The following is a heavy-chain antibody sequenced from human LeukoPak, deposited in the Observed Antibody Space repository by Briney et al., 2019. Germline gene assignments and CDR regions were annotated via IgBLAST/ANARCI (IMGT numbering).Heavy chain of an antibody. V-gene: IGHV3-53*01. CDR2: IYTTGNT. Sequence: GGTLRLSCSASGFTFSSYAMSWVRQAPGKGLEWVSFIYTTGNTHNSDSVEGRFTISRDSSKNTLYLQMNSLRAEDTAVYYCARRAGDYSHPYDYWGQGTLVTVSS. D-gene: IGHD3-22*01. J-gene: IGHJ4*02. CDR1: GFTFSSYA. CDR3: ARRAGDYSHPYDY.